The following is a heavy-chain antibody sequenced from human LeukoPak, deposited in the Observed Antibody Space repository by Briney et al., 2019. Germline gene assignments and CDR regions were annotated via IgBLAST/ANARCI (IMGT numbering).Heavy chain of an antibody. CDR1: GFTFSNAW. V-gene: IGHV3-21*01. J-gene: IGHJ4*02. CDR2: ISSSSSYI. CDR3: ASGSPSTD. D-gene: IGHD1-26*01. Sequence: GGSLRLSCAASGFTFSNAWMSWVRQAPGKGLEWVSSISSSSSYIYYADSVKGRFTIPRDNAKNSLYLQMNSLRAEDTAVYYCASGSPSTDWGQGTLVTVSS.